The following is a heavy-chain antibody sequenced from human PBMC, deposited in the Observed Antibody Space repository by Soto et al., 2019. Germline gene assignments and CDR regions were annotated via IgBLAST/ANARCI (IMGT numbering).Heavy chain of an antibody. V-gene: IGHV3-48*02. J-gene: IGHJ4*02. CDR3: ARGRVGTAYFDY. CDR1: GFTFTSNS. Sequence: GGSLRLSCAASGFTFTSNSMNWVRQAPGKGLEWISYITSSSTTIYYADSVKGRFTISRDNAKNSVYLQLNSLGDEDTALYYCARGRVGTAYFDYWGQGALVTVSS. CDR2: ITSSSTTI. D-gene: IGHD2-21*02.